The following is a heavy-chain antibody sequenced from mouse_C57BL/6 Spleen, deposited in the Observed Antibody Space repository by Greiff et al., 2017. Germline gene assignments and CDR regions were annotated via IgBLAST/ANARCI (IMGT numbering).Heavy chain of an antibody. J-gene: IGHJ4*01. CDR1: GFTFSDYY. Sequence: EVQRVESEGGLVQPGSSMKLSCTASGFTFSDYYMAWVRQVPEKGLEWVANINYDGSSTYYLDSLKSRFIISRDNAKNILYLQMSSLKSEDTATYYCARAPLYYDYESAMDYWGQGTSVTVSS. CDR2: INYDGSST. D-gene: IGHD2-4*01. CDR3: ARAPLYYDYESAMDY. V-gene: IGHV5-16*01.